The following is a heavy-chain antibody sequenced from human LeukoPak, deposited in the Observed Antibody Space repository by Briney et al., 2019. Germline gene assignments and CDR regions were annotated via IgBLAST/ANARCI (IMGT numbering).Heavy chain of an antibody. CDR2: VNPNSGNT. Sequence: ASVKVSCKASGYTFTSYDINWVRQATGQGLEWMGWVNPNSGNTGYAQKFQGRVTMTRNTSISTAYMELSSLRSEDTAVYYCARGSGGYDFWSGYYTGWFDPWGQGTLVTVSS. CDR1: GYTFTSYD. CDR3: ARGSGGYDFWSGYYTGWFDP. J-gene: IGHJ5*02. D-gene: IGHD3-3*01. V-gene: IGHV1-8*01.